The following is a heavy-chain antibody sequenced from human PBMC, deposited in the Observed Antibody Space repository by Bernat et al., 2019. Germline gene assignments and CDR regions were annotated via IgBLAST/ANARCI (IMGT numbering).Heavy chain of an antibody. Sequence: VQLVESGGGLVQPGRSLRLSCTASGFTFGDYAMSWFRQAPGKGLEGVGFIRSKAYGGTTEYAASVKGRFTISRDDSKSIAYLQMNSLKTEDTAVYYCTRDHNYYDFWSGYFDYWGQGTLVTVSS. CDR3: TRDHNYYDFWSGYFDY. CDR2: IRSKAYGGTT. J-gene: IGHJ4*02. CDR1: GFTFGDYA. D-gene: IGHD3-3*01. V-gene: IGHV3-49*03.